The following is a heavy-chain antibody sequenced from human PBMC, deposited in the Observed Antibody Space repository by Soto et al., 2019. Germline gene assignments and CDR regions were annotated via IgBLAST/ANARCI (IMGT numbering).Heavy chain of an antibody. Sequence: SETLSLTCTVSGGSISSSSYYWGWIRQPPGKGLEWIGSIYYSGSTYYNPSLKSRVTISVDTSKNQFSLKLSSVTAADTAVYYCAGWDYYDSSGYYEGHAFDIWGQGTMVTVSS. CDR2: IYYSGST. CDR1: GGSISSSSYY. CDR3: AGWDYYDSSGYYEGHAFDI. J-gene: IGHJ3*02. D-gene: IGHD3-22*01. V-gene: IGHV4-39*01.